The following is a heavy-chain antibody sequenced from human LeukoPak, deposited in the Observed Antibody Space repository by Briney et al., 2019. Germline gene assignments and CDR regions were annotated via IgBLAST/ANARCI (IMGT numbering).Heavy chain of an antibody. CDR2: IYHSGST. D-gene: IGHD6-13*01. V-gene: IGHV4-4*02. J-gene: IGHJ4*02. CDR1: GGSISSSNW. Sequence: SETLSLTCAVSGGSISSSNWWSWVRQPPGKGLEWFGEIYHSGSTNYNPSLKSRVTISVDKSKNQFSLKLSSVTAADTAVYYCARDVAAAYGYFDYWGQGTLVTVSS. CDR3: ARDVAAAYGYFDY.